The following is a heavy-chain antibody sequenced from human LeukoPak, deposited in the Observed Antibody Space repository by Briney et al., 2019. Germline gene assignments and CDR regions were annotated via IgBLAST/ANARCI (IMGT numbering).Heavy chain of an antibody. D-gene: IGHD3-22*01. J-gene: IGHJ4*02. CDR3: ARAPGSYDSSGYYGAFGY. CDR1: GYTFTSYY. CDR2: INPSGGST. V-gene: IGHV1-46*01. Sequence: GASVKVSSKASGYTFTSYYMHWVRQALGQGLEWMGIINPSGGSTSYAQKFQGRVTMTRDMSTSTAYMELSSLRSEDTAVYYCARAPGSYDSSGYYGAFGYWGQGTLVTVSS.